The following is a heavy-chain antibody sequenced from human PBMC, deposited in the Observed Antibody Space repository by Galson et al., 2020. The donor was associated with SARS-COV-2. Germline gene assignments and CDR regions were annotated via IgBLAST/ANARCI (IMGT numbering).Heavy chain of an antibody. J-gene: IGHJ3*01. CDR1: GFTFSDYE. Sequence: GGSLSLSCAASGFTFSDYEMNWVRQAPGRGLECVSKITRSGGNMYYADSVKGRFTISRDNAKNLLHLEMNSLRAEDTAVYFCARVLVAAAYGVSFWGQGTMVAVSS. CDR3: ARVLVAAAYGVSF. V-gene: IGHV3-48*03. CDR2: ITRSGGNM. D-gene: IGHD2-2*01.